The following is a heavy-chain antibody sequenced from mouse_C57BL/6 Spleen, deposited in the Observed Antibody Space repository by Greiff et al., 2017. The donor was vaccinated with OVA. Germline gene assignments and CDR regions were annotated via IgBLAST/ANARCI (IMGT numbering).Heavy chain of an antibody. D-gene: IGHD1-2*01. CDR2: IDPSDSET. J-gene: IGHJ4*01. V-gene: IGHV1-52*01. Sequence: QVQLQQPGAELVRPGSSVKLSCKASGYTFTSYWMHWVKQRPIQGLEWIGNIDPSDSETHYNQKFKDKATLTVDKSSSTAYMQLSSLTSEDSAVYYCARSASGDYAMDYWGQGTSVTVSS. CDR3: ARSASGDYAMDY. CDR1: GYTFTSYW.